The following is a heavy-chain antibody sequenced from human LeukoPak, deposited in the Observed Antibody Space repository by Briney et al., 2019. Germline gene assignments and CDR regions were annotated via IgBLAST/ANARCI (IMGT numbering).Heavy chain of an antibody. CDR2: INYSGST. CDR3: ASYSSRAIRY. Sequence: PSETLSLTCTVSGGSISSYYWNWIRQPPGKGLEWIGYINYSGSTNYNPSLNSRVTISVDTSKNQFSLKLSSVTAADTAVYYCASYSSRAIRYWGQGTLVTVSS. CDR1: GGSISSYY. D-gene: IGHD6-13*01. J-gene: IGHJ4*02. V-gene: IGHV4-59*08.